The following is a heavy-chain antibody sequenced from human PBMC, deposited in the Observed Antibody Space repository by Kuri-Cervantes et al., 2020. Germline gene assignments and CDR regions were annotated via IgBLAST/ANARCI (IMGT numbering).Heavy chain of an antibody. CDR3: AKEGVVRGEMDV. D-gene: IGHD3-10*01. J-gene: IGHJ6*02. Sequence: GGSPKINPAASGFTFSCYLMQLVRQAPGKRLVLVSRIDRHGSNTSYSESVTGRFIISRDNAKDALYLQMISLRAEDTDLYYCAKEGVVRGEMDVWGQGATVTVSS. V-gene: IGHV3-74*01. CDR1: GFTFSCYL. CDR2: IDRHGSNT.